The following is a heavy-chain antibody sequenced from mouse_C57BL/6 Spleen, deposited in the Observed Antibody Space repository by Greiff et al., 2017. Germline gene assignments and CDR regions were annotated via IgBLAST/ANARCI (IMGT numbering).Heavy chain of an antibody. V-gene: IGHV1-54*01. CDR1: GYAFTNYL. Sequence: QVQLQQSGAELVRPGTSVKVSCKASGYAFTNYLIEWVKQRPGQGLEWIGVINPGSGGTNYNEKFKGKATLTADKSSSTAYMQLSSLTSEDSAVYFCARWGYGSSFPFAYWGQGTLVTVSA. CDR3: ARWGYGSSFPFAY. D-gene: IGHD1-1*01. CDR2: INPGSGGT. J-gene: IGHJ3*01.